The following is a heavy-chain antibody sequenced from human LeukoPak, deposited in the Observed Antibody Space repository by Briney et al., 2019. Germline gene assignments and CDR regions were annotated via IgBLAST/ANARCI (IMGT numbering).Heavy chain of an antibody. Sequence: GGPLRLSCAASGFTVSSNYMSWVRQAPGKGLEWVSVIYSGGSTYYADSVKGRFTISRDNSKNTLYLQMNSLRAEDTAVYYCALMVRGYFDYWGQGTLVTVSS. CDR2: IYSGGST. V-gene: IGHV3-53*01. J-gene: IGHJ4*02. CDR1: GFTVSSNY. CDR3: ALMVRGYFDY. D-gene: IGHD3-10*01.